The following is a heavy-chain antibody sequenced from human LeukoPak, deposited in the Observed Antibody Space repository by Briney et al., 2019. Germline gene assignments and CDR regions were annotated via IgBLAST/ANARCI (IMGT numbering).Heavy chain of an antibody. CDR2: IYYSGST. Sequence: SETLSLTCTVSGGSISSYYWSWIRQPPGEGLEWIGYIYYSGSTNYNPSLKSRVTISVDTSKNQFSLKLSSVTAADTAVYYCARDNSGRVDYWGQGTLVTVSS. CDR1: GGSISSYY. V-gene: IGHV4-59*01. J-gene: IGHJ4*02. CDR3: ARDNSGRVDY. D-gene: IGHD5-12*01.